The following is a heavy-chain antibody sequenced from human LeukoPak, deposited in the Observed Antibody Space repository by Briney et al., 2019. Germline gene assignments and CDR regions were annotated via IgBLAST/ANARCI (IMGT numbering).Heavy chain of an antibody. V-gene: IGHV3-23*01. D-gene: IGHD6-19*01. J-gene: IGHJ4*02. Sequence: PGGSLRLSCAASGFTFSSYGMSWVRQAPGKGLEWVSAISGSGGSTYYADSVKGRFTISRDNSKNTLYLQMDSLRAEDTAVYYCAKEIAVAGTFERVYWGQGTLVTVSS. CDR1: GFTFSSYG. CDR2: ISGSGGST. CDR3: AKEIAVAGTFERVY.